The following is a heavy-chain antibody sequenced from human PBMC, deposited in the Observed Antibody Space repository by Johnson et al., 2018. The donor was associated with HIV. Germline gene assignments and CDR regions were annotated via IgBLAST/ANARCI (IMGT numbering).Heavy chain of an antibody. CDR1: GFTFSNAW. Sequence: EVQLVESGGGLVKPGGSLRLSCAASGFTFSNAWMSWVRQAPGKGLEWVGRIKSKTDGGTTDYAAPVKGRFTISRDDSKNTLYLQMNSLRAEDTAVYYCTRESTEAFDIWGQGTMVSVSS. CDR2: IKSKTDGGTT. V-gene: IGHV3-15*01. D-gene: IGHD1-14*01. J-gene: IGHJ3*02. CDR3: TRESTEAFDI.